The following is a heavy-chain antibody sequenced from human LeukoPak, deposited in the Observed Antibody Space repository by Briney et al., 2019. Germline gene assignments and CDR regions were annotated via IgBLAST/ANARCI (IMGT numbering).Heavy chain of an antibody. CDR2: INHSGST. Sequence: SETLSLTCAVYGGSFSGYYWSWIRQPPGKGLEWIGEINHSGSTNYNPSLKSRVTISVDTSKNQFSRKLSSVTAADTAVYHCARRTHYYYDSSGYSYWGQGTLVTVSS. CDR3: ARRTHYYYDSSGYSY. V-gene: IGHV4-34*01. CDR1: GGSFSGYY. J-gene: IGHJ4*02. D-gene: IGHD3-22*01.